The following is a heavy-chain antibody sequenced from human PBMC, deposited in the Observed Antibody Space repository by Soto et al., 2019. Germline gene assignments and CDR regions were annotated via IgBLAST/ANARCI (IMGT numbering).Heavy chain of an antibody. V-gene: IGHV4-31*03. Sequence: QVQLQESGPGLVKPSQTLSLTCTVSGGSISSGGYFWSWIRQHPGKGLEWIGDINYSGSTYSNPSLTSRVTISVDTSKNQFSLKLSSVTAADTAVYYCARDILLWFGELPPRAHDACDMWGQGTMVTVSS. CDR3: ARDILLWFGELPPRAHDACDM. CDR2: INYSGST. CDR1: GGSISSGGYF. D-gene: IGHD3-10*01. J-gene: IGHJ3*02.